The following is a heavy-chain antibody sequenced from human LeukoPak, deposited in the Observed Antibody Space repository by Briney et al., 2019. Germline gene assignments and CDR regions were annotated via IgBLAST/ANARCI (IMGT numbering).Heavy chain of an antibody. CDR1: GFTFSSYA. Sequence: GGSLRLSCAASGFTFSSYAMSWVCQAPGKGLEWVSAISSSGGSTYYADSVKGRFTISRDNSKNTLYLQMNSLRAEDTAVYYCAKEVGWSPYFDYWGQGTLVTVSS. CDR2: ISSSGGST. V-gene: IGHV3-23*01. CDR3: AKEVGWSPYFDY. D-gene: IGHD6-19*01. J-gene: IGHJ4*02.